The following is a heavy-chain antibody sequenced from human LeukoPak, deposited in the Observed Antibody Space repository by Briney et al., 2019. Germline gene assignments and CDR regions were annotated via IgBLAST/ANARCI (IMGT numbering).Heavy chain of an antibody. D-gene: IGHD1-26*01. CDR2: IDWDDDK. J-gene: IGHJ4*02. Sequence: SGIALVKPTQTLTLTCTFSGFSLSTRGMRVSWIRQPPAKALEWLARIDWDDDKSYSTSMKTRLTISKDTSKNQVVLTMTNMDPEDTATYYCARVNSGTYLDYWGQGTLVTVSS. CDR3: ARVNSGTYLDY. V-gene: IGHV2-70*04. CDR1: GFSLSTRGMR.